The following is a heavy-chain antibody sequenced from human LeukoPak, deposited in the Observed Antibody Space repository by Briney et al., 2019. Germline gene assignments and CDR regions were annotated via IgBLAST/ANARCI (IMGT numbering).Heavy chain of an antibody. V-gene: IGHV3-23*01. CDR2: ISGGGSGT. Sequence: GGSLRLSYAPSGFTFSSYAMSWVRQAPGKSLEWAAVISGGGSGTYYADSVRGRFTISRDNSKNTVYLQMNSLRAEDTAIYYCAKAVGSSGYFSRDAFDIWGQGTMVTVSS. CDR1: GFTFSSYA. D-gene: IGHD3-22*01. J-gene: IGHJ3*02. CDR3: AKAVGSSGYFSRDAFDI.